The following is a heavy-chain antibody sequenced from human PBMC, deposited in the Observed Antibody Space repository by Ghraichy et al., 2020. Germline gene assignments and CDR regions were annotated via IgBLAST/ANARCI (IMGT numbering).Heavy chain of an antibody. CDR2: INHSGST. J-gene: IGHJ5*02. D-gene: IGHD3-3*01. CDR1: GGSFSGYY. V-gene: IGHV4-34*01. Sequence: SETLSLTCAVYGGSFSGYYWSWIRQPPGKGLEWIGEINHSGSTNYNPSLKSRVTISVDTSKNQFSLKLSSVTAADTAVYYCARAKMIFGVASFDPWGQGTLVTVSS. CDR3: ARAKMIFGVASFDP.